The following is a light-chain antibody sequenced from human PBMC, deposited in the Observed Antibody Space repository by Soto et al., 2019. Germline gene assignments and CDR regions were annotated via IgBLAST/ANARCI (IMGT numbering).Light chain of an antibody. Sequence: QSALTQPASVSGSPGQSITISCTGTSSDVGAYNHVSWYQQHPGKAPKLMIYEVSDRPSGVSNRFSGSKSGNTASLTISGLQADDEADYYCYLYTRSSTPYVFGTGTKLTVL. V-gene: IGLV2-14*01. J-gene: IGLJ1*01. CDR3: YLYTRSSTPYV. CDR1: SSDVGAYNH. CDR2: EVS.